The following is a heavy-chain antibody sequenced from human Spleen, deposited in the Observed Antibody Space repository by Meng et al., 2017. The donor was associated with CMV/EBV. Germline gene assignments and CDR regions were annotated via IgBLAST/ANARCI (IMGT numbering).Heavy chain of an antibody. D-gene: IGHD5-12*01. V-gene: IGHV4-34*01. J-gene: IGHJ4*02. Sequence: SETLSLTCAVYGGSLRGYYWSWIRQPPGKGLEWIGEINHSGSTNYNPSLKSRVTISVDTSKNQFSLKLSSVTAADTAVYYCARDWNVDIVVSFDLWGQGTLVTVSS. CDR2: INHSGST. CDR1: GGSLRGYY. CDR3: ARDWNVDIVVSFDL.